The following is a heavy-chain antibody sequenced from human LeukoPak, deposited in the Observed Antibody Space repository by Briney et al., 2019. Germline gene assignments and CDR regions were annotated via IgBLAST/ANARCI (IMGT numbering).Heavy chain of an antibody. Sequence: PGGSLRLSCAASGFMFSSFWMNWVRQAPGKGLEWISYISSSGSSIQHADSVKGRFTISRDNAKNSLYLQMNSLRAEDTAVYYCATKVAGTSHFSYWGQGTLVTVSS. CDR1: GFMFSSFW. CDR2: ISSSGSSI. J-gene: IGHJ4*02. V-gene: IGHV3-48*04. D-gene: IGHD6-19*01. CDR3: ATKVAGTSHFSY.